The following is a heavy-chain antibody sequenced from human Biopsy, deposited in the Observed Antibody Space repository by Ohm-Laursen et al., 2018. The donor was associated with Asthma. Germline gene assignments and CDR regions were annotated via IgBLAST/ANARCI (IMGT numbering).Heavy chain of an antibody. V-gene: IGHV1-18*01. D-gene: IGHD3-10*01. CDR1: GYTFNSAG. CDR2: ISVYNGNT. Sequence: SVKVSCKTSGYTFNSAGITWGRQAPGQGLEWMGWISVYNGNTKVAQKLQDRVTMTTDTSTSTAYMELRSLRSDDTAVYFCARAVDYSHYYGIDVWGQGTTVTVS. CDR3: ARAVDYSHYYGIDV. J-gene: IGHJ6*02.